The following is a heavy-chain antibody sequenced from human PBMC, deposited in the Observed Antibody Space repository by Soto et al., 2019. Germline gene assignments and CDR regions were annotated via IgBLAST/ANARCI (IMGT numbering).Heavy chain of an antibody. Sequence: AGGSLRLCCAASGFTFDGYTLHWVRQAPGEGLEWVSLISLGGGSTYYADSVKGRFTISRDNSKKSLYLQMNNLRTEETALYYCAKDILEGLLLGAFAIWGQGTMVTVSS. CDR1: GFTFDGYT. CDR3: AKDILEGLLLGAFAI. CDR2: ISLGGGST. J-gene: IGHJ3*02. D-gene: IGHD2-15*01. V-gene: IGHV3-43*01.